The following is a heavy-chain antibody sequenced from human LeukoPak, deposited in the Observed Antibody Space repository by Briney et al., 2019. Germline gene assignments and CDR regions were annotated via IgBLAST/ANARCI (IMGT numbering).Heavy chain of an antibody. V-gene: IGHV4-59*12. Sequence: SETLSLTCTVSGGSISRYYWSWLRQPPGKGLEWIGYIYSSGSTNYNPSVKSRVTISVDTSKNQFSLKLSSVTAADTAVYYCARGDLAAAGTWFDPWGQGTLVTVSS. CDR3: ARGDLAAAGTWFDP. D-gene: IGHD6-13*01. J-gene: IGHJ5*02. CDR2: IYSSGST. CDR1: GGSISRYY.